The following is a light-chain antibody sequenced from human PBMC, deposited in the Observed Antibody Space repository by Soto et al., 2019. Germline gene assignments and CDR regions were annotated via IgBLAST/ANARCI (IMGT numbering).Light chain of an antibody. V-gene: IGKV1-5*01. CDR3: QQYDYSRT. J-gene: IGKJ1*01. Sequence: DIQMTQSPSTLSASVGDTVTITCRASQSVSDSLAWYQVKVGEAPKLQIFDVSNLETGDPSRFSGSGSATEFGLTIRGLQYDDFATYYCQQYDYSRTFGQGTKVDVK. CDR2: DVS. CDR1: QSVSDS.